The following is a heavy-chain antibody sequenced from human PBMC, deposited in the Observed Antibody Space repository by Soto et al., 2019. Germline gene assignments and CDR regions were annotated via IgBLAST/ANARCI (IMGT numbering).Heavy chain of an antibody. CDR3: ARGYCSGGSCRGYNWFDP. V-gene: IGHV1-18*01. CDR2: ISAYNGNT. CDR1: GYTFTSYG. D-gene: IGHD2-15*01. J-gene: IGHJ5*02. Sequence: ASVKVSCKASGYTFTSYGISWVRKAPGQGLEWMGWISAYNGNTNYAQKLQGRVTMTTDTSTSTAYMELRSLRSDDTAVYYCARGYCSGGSCRGYNWFDPWGQGTLVTVSS.